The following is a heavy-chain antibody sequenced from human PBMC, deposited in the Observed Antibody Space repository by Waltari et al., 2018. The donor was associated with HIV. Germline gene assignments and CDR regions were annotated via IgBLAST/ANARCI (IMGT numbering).Heavy chain of an antibody. V-gene: IGHV3-23*01. J-gene: IGHJ2*01. Sequence: GSLRLSCAASGFTFSSYAMSWVRQAPGKGLEWVSAISGSGGSTYYADSVKGRFTISRDNSKNTLYLQMNSLRAEDTAIYYCAKESGGEQWLSYFDLWGRGTLVTVSS. D-gene: IGHD6-19*01. CDR3: AKESGGEQWLSYFDL. CDR1: GFTFSSYA. CDR2: ISGSGGST.